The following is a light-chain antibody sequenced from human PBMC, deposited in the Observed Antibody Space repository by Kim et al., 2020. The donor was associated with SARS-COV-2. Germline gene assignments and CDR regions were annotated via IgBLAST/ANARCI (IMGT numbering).Light chain of an antibody. CDR1: QSVNTY. Sequence: LSLSPGEEATLSCRASQSVNTYLAWYQQKPGQPPRLLIYDVSNRATGVPARFSGSGSGTDFTLTISRLEPEDFAVYYCQQRSNWPTFGQGTKLEI. CDR2: DVS. CDR3: QQRSNWPT. V-gene: IGKV3-11*01. J-gene: IGKJ2*01.